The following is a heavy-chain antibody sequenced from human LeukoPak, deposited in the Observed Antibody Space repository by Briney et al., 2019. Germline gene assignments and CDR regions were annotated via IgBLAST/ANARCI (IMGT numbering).Heavy chain of an antibody. CDR3: ARHYDILTGYDNWYFDL. J-gene: IGHJ2*01. Sequence: SETLSLTCTVSGGSISSSSYYWGWIRQPPGKGLEWIGSIYYSGSTYYNPSLKSRVTISVDTSKNQFSLKLSSVTAADTAVYYCARHYDILTGYDNWYFDLWGRGTLVTVSS. CDR1: GGSISSSSYY. CDR2: IYYSGST. D-gene: IGHD3-9*01. V-gene: IGHV4-39*01.